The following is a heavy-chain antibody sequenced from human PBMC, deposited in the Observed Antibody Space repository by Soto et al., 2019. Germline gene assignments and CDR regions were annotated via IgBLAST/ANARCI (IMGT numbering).Heavy chain of an antibody. CDR1: GYSFTSYW. D-gene: IGHD1-7*01. Sequence: PGESLKISCKGSGYSFTSYWIGWVRQMPGKGLEWMGIIYPGDSDTRYSPSFQGQVTISADKSISTAYLQWSSLKASDTAMYYCARQGITGTTFYYYGMDVWGQGTTVTVSS. V-gene: IGHV5-51*01. CDR3: ARQGITGTTFYYYGMDV. CDR2: IYPGDSDT. J-gene: IGHJ6*02.